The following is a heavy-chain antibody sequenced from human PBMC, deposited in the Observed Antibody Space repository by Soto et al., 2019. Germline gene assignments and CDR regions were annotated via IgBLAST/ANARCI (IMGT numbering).Heavy chain of an antibody. Sequence: PGGSLRLSCAASGFTFSSYSMNWVRQAPGKGLEWVSSISSSSSYIYYADSVKGRFTISRDNAKNSLYLQMNSLRAEDTAVYYCASSAQRSSGGWEYYDGRDVWGQGTTVTVSS. J-gene: IGHJ6*02. D-gene: IGHD6-19*01. CDR2: ISSSSSYI. CDR3: ASSAQRSSGGWEYYDGRDV. V-gene: IGHV3-21*01. CDR1: GFTFSSYS.